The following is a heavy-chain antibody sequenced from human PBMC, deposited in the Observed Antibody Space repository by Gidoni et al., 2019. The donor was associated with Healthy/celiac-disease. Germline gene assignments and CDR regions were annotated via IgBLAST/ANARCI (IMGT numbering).Heavy chain of an antibody. CDR2: ISYDVSNK. D-gene: IGHD2-15*01. CDR3: AKDGAVAAIRSYYFDY. CDR1: VFTFSSYG. V-gene: IGHV3-30*18. Sequence: QVQLVASWGGVVQPVRSLRLSCAASVFTFSSYGMHWVRQAPGKGLEWVAVISYDVSNKDYADSVKGRFTISRDNSKNTLYLQMNSLRAEDTAVYYCAKDGAVAAIRSYYFDYWGQGTLVTVSS. J-gene: IGHJ4*02.